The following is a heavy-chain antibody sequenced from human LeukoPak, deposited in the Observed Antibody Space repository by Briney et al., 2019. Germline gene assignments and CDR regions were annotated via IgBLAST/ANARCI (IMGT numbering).Heavy chain of an antibody. V-gene: IGHV3-23*01. D-gene: IGHD3-3*01. CDR3: AKDSYDFWSGYYTVNWFDP. CDR1: GLTFSSYA. J-gene: IGHJ5*02. CDR2: ISGSGGST. Sequence: GGSLRLSCAASGLTFSSYAMSWVRQAPGKGLEWVSAISGSGGSTYYADSVKGRFTISRDNSKNTLYLQMNSLRAEDTAVYYRAKDSYDFWSGYYTVNWFDPWGQGTLVTVSS.